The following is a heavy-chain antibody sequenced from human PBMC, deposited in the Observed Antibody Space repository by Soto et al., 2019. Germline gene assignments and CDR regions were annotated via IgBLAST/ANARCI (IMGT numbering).Heavy chain of an antibody. D-gene: IGHD2-21*01. Sequence: SETLSLTCNVSGDSLNTYYWTWIRQSTGKGLEWIGYIYYNGRTDYNPSLESRVTISRDTSTNQFSLRLSSVTAADTAVYYCARLGWGDESAPSVNAFDVWGQGAKVTVSS. V-gene: IGHV4-59*01. CDR1: GDSLNTYY. CDR2: IYYNGRT. J-gene: IGHJ3*01. CDR3: ARLGWGDESAPSVNAFDV.